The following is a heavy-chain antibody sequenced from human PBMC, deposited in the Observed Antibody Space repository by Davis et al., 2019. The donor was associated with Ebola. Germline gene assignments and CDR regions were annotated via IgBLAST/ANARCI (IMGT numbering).Heavy chain of an antibody. V-gene: IGHV3-66*01. Sequence: PGGSLRLSCAASGFTVSDKYMSWVRQAPGKGLEWVSVIYRDGRMYHADSVKGRFTISRDHSKNTLSLQMNSLRAEDTAVYYCARDRDTSGWFDAFDIWGQGTMVTVSS. D-gene: IGHD6-19*01. J-gene: IGHJ3*02. CDR1: GFTVSDKY. CDR2: IYRDGRM. CDR3: ARDRDTSGWFDAFDI.